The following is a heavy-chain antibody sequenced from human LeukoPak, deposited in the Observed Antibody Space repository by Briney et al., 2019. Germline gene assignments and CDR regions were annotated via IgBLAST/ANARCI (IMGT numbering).Heavy chain of an antibody. CDR3: AKDSNYYCQYFMDV. CDR1: GFTFSNYA. CDR2: ISGSGGIR. J-gene: IGHJ6*03. Sequence: GGSLRLSCVASGFTFSNYAMTWVRQAPGKGLEWVSFISGSGGIRNYADSVKGRFTISRDNSKNTLSLQMNSLRAEDTAVYYCAKDSNYYCQYFMDVWGKGTTVTVSS. V-gene: IGHV3-23*01. D-gene: IGHD4-11*01.